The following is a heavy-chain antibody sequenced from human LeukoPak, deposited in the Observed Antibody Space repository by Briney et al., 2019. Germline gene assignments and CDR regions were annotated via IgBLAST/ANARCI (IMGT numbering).Heavy chain of an antibody. Sequence: GGSLRLSCEASGFTFGNFGMTWVRQAPGKGLEWVSVIYSGGSTYYADSVKGRFTISRDNSKNTLYLQMNSLRAEDTAVYYCARGRDYDFWSGYQAYWGQGTLVTVSS. V-gene: IGHV3-53*01. CDR2: IYSGGST. D-gene: IGHD3-3*01. J-gene: IGHJ4*02. CDR3: ARGRDYDFWSGYQAY. CDR1: GFTFGNFG.